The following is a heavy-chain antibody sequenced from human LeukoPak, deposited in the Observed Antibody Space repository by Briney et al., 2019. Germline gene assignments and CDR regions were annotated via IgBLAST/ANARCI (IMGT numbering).Heavy chain of an antibody. CDR1: GGSFSGYY. V-gene: IGHV4-34*01. Sequence: SETLSLTCAVYGGSFSGYYWSWIRQPPGKGLEWIGEINHSGSTNYNSSLKSRVTISVDTSKNQFSLKLSSVTAADTAVYYCARARIAVAGAFDIWGQGTMVTVSS. D-gene: IGHD6-19*01. J-gene: IGHJ3*02. CDR2: INHSGST. CDR3: ARARIAVAGAFDI.